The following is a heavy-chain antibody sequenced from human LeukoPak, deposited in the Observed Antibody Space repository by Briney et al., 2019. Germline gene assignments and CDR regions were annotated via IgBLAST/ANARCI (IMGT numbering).Heavy chain of an antibody. CDR1: GFTFSSYA. CDR2: INSDGSST. Sequence: GGSLRLSCAASGFTFSSYAMSWVRQAPGKGLVWVSRINSDGSSTSYADSVKGRFTISRDNAKNTLYLQMNSLRAEDTAVYYCARDRFPAVVAPPDYWGQGTLVTVSS. D-gene: IGHD2-15*01. CDR3: ARDRFPAVVAPPDY. V-gene: IGHV3-74*01. J-gene: IGHJ4*02.